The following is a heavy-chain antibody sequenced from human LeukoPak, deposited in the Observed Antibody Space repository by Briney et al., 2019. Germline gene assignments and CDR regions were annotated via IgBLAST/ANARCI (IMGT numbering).Heavy chain of an antibody. CDR1: GFTVSSNY. Sequence: GSLRLSCAASGFTVSSNYMNWVRQAPGKGLEWVSVINSGGNTYYADSVKGRFTISRDNSKNTLYLQMNSLRAEDTAVYYCASTMIRGVIINWGQGTLVTVSS. CDR2: INSGGNT. CDR3: ASTMIRGVIIN. J-gene: IGHJ4*02. D-gene: IGHD3-10*01. V-gene: IGHV3-53*01.